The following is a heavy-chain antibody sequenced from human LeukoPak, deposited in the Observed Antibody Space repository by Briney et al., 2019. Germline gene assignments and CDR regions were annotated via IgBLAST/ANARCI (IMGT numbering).Heavy chain of an antibody. J-gene: IGHJ4*02. D-gene: IGHD1-26*01. Sequence: GGSLRLSCAASGITVSSYAMSWVRQAPGKGLEWVSSINASGGRTYYADSVKGRFTISRDNSKNTLYLQMNSLRAEDTATYYCAKVGGTQVYWGQGTLVTVSS. CDR3: AKVGGTQVY. CDR1: GITVSSYA. CDR2: INASGGRT. V-gene: IGHV3-23*01.